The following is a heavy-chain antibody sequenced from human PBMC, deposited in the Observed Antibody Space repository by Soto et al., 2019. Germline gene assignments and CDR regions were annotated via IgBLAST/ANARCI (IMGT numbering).Heavy chain of an antibody. V-gene: IGHV4-39*01. CDR1: GGSISSGSYY. CDR3: AGHKDTSSRYLLPDF. CDR2: IYYSGNA. Sequence: SETLSLTCTVSGGSISSGSYYWGWVRQPPGKWLEWIGSIYYSGNAYYNPSLKSRVAVSVDTSKNQFSLKVTSVTATDTAVYYCAGHKDTSSRYLLPDFWGQGTLVTVSS. D-gene: IGHD6-13*01. J-gene: IGHJ4*02.